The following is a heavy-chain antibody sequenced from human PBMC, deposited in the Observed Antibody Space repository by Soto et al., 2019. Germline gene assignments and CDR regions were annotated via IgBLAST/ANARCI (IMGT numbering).Heavy chain of an antibody. CDR1: GFTFSSYG. Sequence: GGSLRLSCAASGFTFSSYGMHWVRQAPGKGLEWVAVISYDGSNKYYADSVKGRFTISRDNSKNTLYLQMNSLRAEDTAVYYCAKDELYSSSPSALLAYWGQGTLVTVSS. D-gene: IGHD6-6*01. J-gene: IGHJ4*02. CDR2: ISYDGSNK. CDR3: AKDELYSSSPSALLAY. V-gene: IGHV3-30*18.